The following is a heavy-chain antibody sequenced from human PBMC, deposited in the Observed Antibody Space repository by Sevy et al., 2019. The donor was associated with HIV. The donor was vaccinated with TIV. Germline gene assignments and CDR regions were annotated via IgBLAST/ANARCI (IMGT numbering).Heavy chain of an antibody. V-gene: IGHV3-33*01. CDR3: ARGADYFDSSGANFEY. CDR2: IWYDGSSK. J-gene: IGHJ4*02. D-gene: IGHD3-22*01. Sequence: GGSLRLSCAASGFSFSNYGMHWVRQAPGKGLEWVALIWYDGSSKYYADSVKGRLTISRDNPKNTLSLQMNSLRAEDTAVYYCARGADYFDSSGANFEYWGQGTLVTVSS. CDR1: GFSFSNYG.